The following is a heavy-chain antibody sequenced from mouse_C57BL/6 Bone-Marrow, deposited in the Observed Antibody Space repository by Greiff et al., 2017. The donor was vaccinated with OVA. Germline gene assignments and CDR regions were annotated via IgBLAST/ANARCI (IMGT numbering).Heavy chain of an antibody. CDR2: INPNYGTT. CDR3: ARVPYYYGSSYGGYFDV. J-gene: IGHJ1*03. CDR1: GYSFTDYN. V-gene: IGHV1-39*01. Sequence: EVNLVESGPELVKPGASVKISCKASGYSFTDYNMNWVKQSNGKSLEWIGVINPNYGTTSYNQKFKGKATLTVDQSSSTAYMQLNSLTSEDSAVYYCARVPYYYGSSYGGYFDVWGTGTTVTVSS. D-gene: IGHD1-1*01.